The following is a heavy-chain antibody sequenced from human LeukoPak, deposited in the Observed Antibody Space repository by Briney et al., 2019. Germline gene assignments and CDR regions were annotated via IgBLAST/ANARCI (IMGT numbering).Heavy chain of an antibody. J-gene: IGHJ2*01. V-gene: IGHV4-34*01. D-gene: IGHD2-2*01. CDR3: ARRSPNRYCSSTSCYSKYWYFDL. Sequence: SETLSLTCAVYGGPFSGYYWSWIRQPPGKGLEWIGEINHSGSTNYNPSLKSRVTISLDTSKNQFSLKLSSVTAADTAVYYCARRSPNRYCSSTSCYSKYWYFDLWGRGTLVTVSS. CDR2: INHSGST. CDR1: GGPFSGYY.